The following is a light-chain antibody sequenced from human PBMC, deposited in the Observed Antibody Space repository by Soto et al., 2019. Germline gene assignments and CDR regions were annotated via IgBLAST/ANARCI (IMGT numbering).Light chain of an antibody. CDR3: QQRSNWPPV. Sequence: EIVLTQSPATLSLSPGERATLSCRASQSVSSYLAWYQQKPGQAPRLLIYDASNRATGIPARFSGSGSGTDFTLTISSLEPEDFGVYYCQQRSNWPPVFGGGTKVEIK. J-gene: IGKJ4*01. CDR2: DAS. CDR1: QSVSSY. V-gene: IGKV3-11*01.